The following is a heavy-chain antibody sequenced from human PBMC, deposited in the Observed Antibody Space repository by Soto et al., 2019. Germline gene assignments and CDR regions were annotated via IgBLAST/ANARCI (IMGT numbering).Heavy chain of an antibody. CDR2: IFSNDEK. CDR1: GFSLSNAGLG. J-gene: IGHJ5*02. Sequence: QVTVKESGPVLVKPTETLTLTCTVSGFSLSNAGLGVSWIRQPPGKALEWLAHIFSNDEKSYSTSLKSRLTSSNDPSKSQVVLRMPNMDPVDTATYYCASTYSTSWYWFDPWGQGTLVTVSS. V-gene: IGHV2-26*04. CDR3: ASTYSTSWYWFDP. D-gene: IGHD6-13*01.